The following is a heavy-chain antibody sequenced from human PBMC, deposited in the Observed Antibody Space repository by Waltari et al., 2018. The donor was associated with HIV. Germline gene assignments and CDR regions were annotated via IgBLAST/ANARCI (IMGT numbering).Heavy chain of an antibody. CDR3: ARVPRGPYGMDV. CDR2: IYSGFGT. J-gene: IGHJ6*02. Sequence: EVQLVESGGGLVQPGGSLGLYCAASGFTVSRNFMSWVRQAPGKGLEWVSVIYSGFGTYYADSVKGRFTISRDNSKNTLYLQMNSLRAEDTAVYYCARVPRGPYGMDVWGQGTTVTVSS. CDR1: GFTVSRNF. V-gene: IGHV3-66*01.